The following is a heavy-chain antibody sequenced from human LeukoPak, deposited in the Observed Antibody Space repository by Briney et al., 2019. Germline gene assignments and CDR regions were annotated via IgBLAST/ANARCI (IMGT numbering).Heavy chain of an antibody. CDR3: ASTTVTTGEDYFDY. V-gene: IGHV1-18*01. D-gene: IGHD4-17*01. J-gene: IGHJ4*02. CDR1: GYTFTSSG. Sequence: ASVKVSCKVSGYTFTSSGISWVRQAPGQGLEWMGWISAYSGNINYAQKLQGRVTMTTDTSTSTAYMELRSLSSDDTAVYYCASTTVTTGEDYFDYWGQGTLVTVSS. CDR2: ISAYSGNI.